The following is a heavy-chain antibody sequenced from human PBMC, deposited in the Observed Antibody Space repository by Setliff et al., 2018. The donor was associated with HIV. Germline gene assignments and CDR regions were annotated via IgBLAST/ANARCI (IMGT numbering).Heavy chain of an antibody. CDR1: GFTFSTYA. V-gene: IGHV3-23*01. D-gene: IGHD3-10*01. J-gene: IGHJ4*02. CDR3: AFRGFGDSLSWFPLRY. Sequence: PGGSLRLSCAVSGFTFSTYAMIWVRQAPGKGLELVSLISDNGGSTYYADSVKGWFTISRDNSRNTLYLQMNGLRAEDTAVYYCAFRGFGDSLSWFPLRYWGRGTLVTVCS. CDR2: ISDNGGST.